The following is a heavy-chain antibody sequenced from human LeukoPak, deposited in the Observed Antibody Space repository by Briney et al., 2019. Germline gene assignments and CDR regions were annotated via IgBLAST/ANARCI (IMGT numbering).Heavy chain of an antibody. CDR3: AKDRLYSSGWTKRTGFFDY. D-gene: IGHD6-19*01. CDR2: IWYDGSNK. J-gene: IGHJ4*02. Sequence: GRSLRLSCAASGFTFSSYGMHWVRQAPGKGLEWVAVIWYDGSNKYYADSVKGRFTISRDNSKNTLYLQMNSLRAEDTAVYYCAKDRLYSSGWTKRTGFFDYWGQGTLVTVSS. CDR1: GFTFSSYG. V-gene: IGHV3-33*06.